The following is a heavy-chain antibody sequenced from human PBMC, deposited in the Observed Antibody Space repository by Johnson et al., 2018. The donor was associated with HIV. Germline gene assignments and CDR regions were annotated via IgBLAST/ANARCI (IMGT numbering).Heavy chain of an antibody. CDR1: GFTFSSYG. D-gene: IGHD6-19*01. Sequence: QVQLVESGGGVVQPGRSLRLSCAASGFTFSSYGMHWVRQAPGKGLEWVAFIRYDGSNKYYADSVKGRFTISRDNSKNTLYLQMNSLRAEDTAVYYCAKGGSAVAVAFDIWGLGTMVTVSS. V-gene: IGHV3-30*02. CDR3: AKGGSAVAVAFDI. J-gene: IGHJ3*02. CDR2: IRYDGSNK.